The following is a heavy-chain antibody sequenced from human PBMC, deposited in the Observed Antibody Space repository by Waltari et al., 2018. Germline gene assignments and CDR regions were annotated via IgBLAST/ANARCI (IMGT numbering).Heavy chain of an antibody. J-gene: IGHJ4*02. Sequence: HLQLKVSGPGLVKPSEPLPPTCTVSGASISRPHFFWGWIRQSPGKGLEWIGTIYYTENRYYNPSLKSRLSISQDASKTQLALKLNSATAADTAVYYCATTVPAGGSSFDYWTQGTLVTVSS. V-gene: IGHV4-39*07. D-gene: IGHD3-10*01. CDR1: GASISRPHFF. CDR3: ATTVPAGGSSFDY. CDR2: IYYTENR.